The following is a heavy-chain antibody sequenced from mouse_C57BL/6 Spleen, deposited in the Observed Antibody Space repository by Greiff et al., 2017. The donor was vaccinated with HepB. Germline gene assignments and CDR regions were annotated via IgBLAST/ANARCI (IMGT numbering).Heavy chain of an antibody. D-gene: IGHD2-1*01. CDR2: IYPGSGST. Sequence: QVQLQQPGAELVKPGASVKMSCKASGYTFTSYWITWVKQRPGQGLEWIGDIYPGSGSTNFNEKFKGKATLTVDTSSSTAYMQLSSLTSEDSAVYYCARSDYGNLFDYWGQGTTLTVSS. J-gene: IGHJ2*01. CDR3: ARSDYGNLFDY. V-gene: IGHV1-55*01. CDR1: GYTFTSYW.